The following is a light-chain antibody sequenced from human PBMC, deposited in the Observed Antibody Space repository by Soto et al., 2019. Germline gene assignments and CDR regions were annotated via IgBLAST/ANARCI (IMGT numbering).Light chain of an antibody. CDR3: CSYAASSTYV. Sequence: QSVLTQPASVSGSPVQSITISCTGTSSDVGNYNLVSWYQQHPGKAPKLMIYEDSKRPSGVSNRFSGSKSGNTASLTISGLQAEDEADYYCCSYAASSTYVFGTGTKVTVL. CDR2: EDS. V-gene: IGLV2-23*01. CDR1: SSDVGNYNL. J-gene: IGLJ1*01.